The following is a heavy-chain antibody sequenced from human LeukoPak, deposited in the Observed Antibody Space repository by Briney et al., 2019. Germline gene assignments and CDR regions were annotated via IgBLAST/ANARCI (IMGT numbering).Heavy chain of an antibody. Sequence: GGSLRLSCAASGFTFSSYAMSWVRQAPGKGLEWVSSISGSGGSTYYEDSVKGRFTISRDNSKNTLYLQMNSLRAEDSAVYYCAKTKYQWLVRIYFDYWGQGTLVTVSS. J-gene: IGHJ4*02. CDR3: AKTKYQWLVRIYFDY. V-gene: IGHV3-23*01. CDR1: GFTFSSYA. CDR2: ISGSGGST. D-gene: IGHD6-19*01.